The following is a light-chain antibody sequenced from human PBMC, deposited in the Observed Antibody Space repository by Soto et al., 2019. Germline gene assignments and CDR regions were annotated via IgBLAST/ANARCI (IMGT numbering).Light chain of an antibody. CDR1: QSVSSY. V-gene: IGKV3-11*01. CDR2: DAS. J-gene: IGKJ5*01. CDR3: QQRASWVT. Sequence: EIVLIQSPATLSLSPGERATLSCRASQSVSSYLAWFQQKPGQAPRLLIYDASIRATGIPARFSGSGSETDFTLTISSLEPEDFAVYYCQQRASWVTFGQGTRLEIK.